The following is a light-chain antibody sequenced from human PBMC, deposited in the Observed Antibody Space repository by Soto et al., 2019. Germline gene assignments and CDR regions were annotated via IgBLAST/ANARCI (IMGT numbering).Light chain of an antibody. CDR1: SSDVGRYSY. CDR2: DVS. CDR3: CSYAGTYTGV. J-gene: IGLJ1*01. V-gene: IGLV2-11*01. Sequence: QSVLTQPRSVSGSPGQSVSISCTGTSSDVGRYSYVSWYQQHPGKAPKLMIYDVSERPSGVPDRSSGSKSGNTASLTISGLQAEDEADYYCCSYAGTYTGVFGTGTKVTV.